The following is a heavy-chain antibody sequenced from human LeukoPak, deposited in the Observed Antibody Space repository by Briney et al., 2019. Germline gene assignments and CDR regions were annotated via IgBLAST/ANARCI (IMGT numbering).Heavy chain of an antibody. CDR1: GFTFSSYG. CDR2: ISYDGSNK. CDR3: AKDRGYSYGTFDY. D-gene: IGHD5-18*01. Sequence: GGSLRLSCAASGFTFSSYGMHWVRQAPGKGLEWVAVISYDGSNKYYADSVKGRFTISRDNSKNTLYLQMNSLRAEDTAVYYCAKDRGYSYGTFDYWGQGTLVTVSS. V-gene: IGHV3-30*18. J-gene: IGHJ4*02.